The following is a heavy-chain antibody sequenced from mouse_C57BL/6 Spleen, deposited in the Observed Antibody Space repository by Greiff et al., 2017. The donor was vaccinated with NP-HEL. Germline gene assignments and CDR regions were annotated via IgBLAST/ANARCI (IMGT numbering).Heavy chain of an antibody. Sequence: LKESGAELVKPGASVKISCKASGYAFSSYWMNWVKQRPGKGLEWIGQIYPGDGDTNYNGKFKGKATLTADKSSSTAYMQLSSLTSEDSAVYFCARSGNWDYFDYWGQGTTLTVSS. D-gene: IGHD4-1*01. V-gene: IGHV1-80*01. CDR3: ARSGNWDYFDY. CDR1: GYAFSSYW. J-gene: IGHJ2*01. CDR2: IYPGDGDT.